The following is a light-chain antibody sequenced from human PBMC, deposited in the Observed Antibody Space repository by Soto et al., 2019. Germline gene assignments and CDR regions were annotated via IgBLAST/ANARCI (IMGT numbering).Light chain of an antibody. CDR2: AAF. CDR1: QSIVTY. V-gene: IGKV1-39*01. Sequence: DIQMTQSPSSLYASVGDRVTITCRASQSIVTYLNWYLQKPGKAPKLLIYAAFNLQSGVPSRFSGSGSETDLTLTISSLQPEDFATYFCQLSYSTPPWTFGQGTEVEIK. J-gene: IGKJ1*01. CDR3: QLSYSTPPWT.